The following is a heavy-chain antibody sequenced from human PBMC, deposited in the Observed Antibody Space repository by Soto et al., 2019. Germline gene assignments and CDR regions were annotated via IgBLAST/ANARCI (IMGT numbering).Heavy chain of an antibody. Sequence: PGGSLRLSCAASGFTFSSYSMNWVRQAPGKGLEWVSSISSSSSYIYYADSVKGRFTISRDNAKNSLYLQMNSLRAEDTAVYYCARAEDTAMVNPDYWGQGTLVTVSS. CDR3: ARAEDTAMVNPDY. CDR1: GFTFSSYS. J-gene: IGHJ4*02. V-gene: IGHV3-21*01. D-gene: IGHD5-18*01. CDR2: ISSSSSYI.